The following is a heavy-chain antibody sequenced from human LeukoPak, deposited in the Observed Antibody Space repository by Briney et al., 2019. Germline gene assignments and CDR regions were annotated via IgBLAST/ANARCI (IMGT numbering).Heavy chain of an antibody. CDR3: ARGLSRKKFGELSYYFDY. Sequence: ASVKVSCKASGYTFTSYDINWVRQATGRGLEWMGWMNPNSGNTGYAQKFQGRVTMTRNTSISTAYMELSSLRSEDTAVYYCARGLSRKKFGELSYYFDYWGQGTLVTVSS. V-gene: IGHV1-8*01. J-gene: IGHJ4*02. CDR2: MNPNSGNT. D-gene: IGHD3-10*01. CDR1: GYTFTSYD.